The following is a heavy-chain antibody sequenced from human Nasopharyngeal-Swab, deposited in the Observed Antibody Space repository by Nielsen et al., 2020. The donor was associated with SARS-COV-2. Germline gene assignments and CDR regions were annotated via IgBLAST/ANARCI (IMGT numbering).Heavy chain of an antibody. CDR1: GGSISSGDYY. D-gene: IGHD6-13*01. Sequence: SETLSLTCTVSGGSISSGDYYWSWIRQPPGKGLEWIGYIYYSGSTNYNPSLKSRVTISVDTSKNQFSLKLTSVTAADTAVYYCAREGYSSTWYRNIGFDYWGQGTLVTVSS. V-gene: IGHV4-30-4*01. CDR3: AREGYSSTWYRNIGFDY. CDR2: IYYSGST. J-gene: IGHJ4*02.